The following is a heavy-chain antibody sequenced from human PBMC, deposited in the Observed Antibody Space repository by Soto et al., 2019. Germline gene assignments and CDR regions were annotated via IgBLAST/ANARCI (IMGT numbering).Heavy chain of an antibody. J-gene: IGHJ5*02. V-gene: IGHV5-51*01. CDR2: IYPGDSDT. CDR3: ASTPVRFLGPRFDP. D-gene: IGHD3-3*01. CDR1: GYSFTSYW. Sequence: GESLKISCKASGYSFTSYWIAWVRQVPGKGLEWMGIIYPGDSDTRYSPSFQGQVTISADKSISTAYLQWSSLTASDTAIYYCASTPVRFLGPRFDPWGQGTLVTVSS.